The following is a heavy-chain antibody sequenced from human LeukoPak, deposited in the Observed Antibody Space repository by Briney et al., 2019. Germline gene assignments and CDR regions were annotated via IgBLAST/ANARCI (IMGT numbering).Heavy chain of an antibody. CDR2: IYSGGSP. D-gene: IGHD3-22*01. CDR3: ARDGADNSGYYFGSP. Sequence: GGSLRLSCAASGFSVRSSYMSWVRQAPGKGLEWVSVIYSGGSPDYADSAKGRFTISTDNSKNTLYLQMNSLRVEDTAVYYCARDGADNSGYYFGSPWGQGTVVTVSS. CDR1: GFSVRSSY. J-gene: IGHJ3*01. V-gene: IGHV3-53*01.